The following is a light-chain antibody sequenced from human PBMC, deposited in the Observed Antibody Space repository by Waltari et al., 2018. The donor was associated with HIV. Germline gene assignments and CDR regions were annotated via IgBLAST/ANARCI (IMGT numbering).Light chain of an antibody. J-gene: IGKJ4*01. CDR2: DAS. V-gene: IGKV3-15*01. CDR3: QQYYNWPPLT. CDR1: QGISDK. Sequence: ETVMTQSPATLSVSPGERVTLSCRASQGISDKFAWYQQKPGQAPRFLIYDASSRAPGVPARFSGSGSGTDFTLTISSLQSEDSAVYYCQQYYNWPPLTFGGGTRVEIK.